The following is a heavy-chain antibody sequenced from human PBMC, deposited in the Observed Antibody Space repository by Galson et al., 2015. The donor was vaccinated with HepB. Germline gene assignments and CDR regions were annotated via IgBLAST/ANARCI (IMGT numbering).Heavy chain of an antibody. V-gene: IGHV1-2*02. CDR1: GYSFIGHY. CDR3: ARDRGDLVIVPGPF. J-gene: IGHJ4*02. CDR2: INPNNGGT. D-gene: IGHD2-2*01. Sequence: SVKVSCKASGYSFIGHYIHWVRQAPGQGLEWMGWINPNNGGTNFAQKFQGRVTLTRDTSMKTSYMEIRRLRSDDTAVYYCARDRGDLVIVPGPFWGQGTLVTVSS.